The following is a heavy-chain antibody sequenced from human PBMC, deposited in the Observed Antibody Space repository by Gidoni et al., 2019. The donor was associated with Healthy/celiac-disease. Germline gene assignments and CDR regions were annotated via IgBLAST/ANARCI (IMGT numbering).Heavy chain of an antibody. D-gene: IGHD6-19*01. Sequence: QVQLVQSGAEVKKPGASVKVSCKASGHTFTGYIIHWVRQAPGQTLEWMGRINAANGDTKYSQRFQSRVTVTRDTSASTAYMELGGLTSEDTAVYYCARGVLAGTWGQGTLVTVSS. V-gene: IGHV1-3*01. CDR3: ARGVLAGT. CDR2: INAANGDT. J-gene: IGHJ5*02. CDR1: GHTFTGYI.